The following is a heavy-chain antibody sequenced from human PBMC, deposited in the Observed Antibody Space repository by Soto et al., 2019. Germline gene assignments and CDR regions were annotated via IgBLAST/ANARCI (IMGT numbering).Heavy chain of an antibody. CDR3: VSPHSESSNAFDL. CDR2: ISYDGENQ. CDR1: GFSFSHYA. V-gene: IGHV3-30*04. D-gene: IGHD3-10*01. J-gene: IGHJ5*02. Sequence: GGSLRLSCAASGFSFSHYAMHWVRQPPGRGLEWVALISYDGENQYFTDSVRGRFTISRDNSKTAVYLEMNDLRLDDTATYYCVSPHSESSNAFDLWGQGTLVTVSS.